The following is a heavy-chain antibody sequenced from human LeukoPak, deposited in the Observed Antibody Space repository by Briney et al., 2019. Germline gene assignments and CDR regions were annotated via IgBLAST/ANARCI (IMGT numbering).Heavy chain of an antibody. D-gene: IGHD3-10*01. CDR3: ARDDYGSGSWNDY. CDR2: IIWSGGST. J-gene: IGHJ4*02. V-gene: IGHV3-20*04. CDR1: GFTFDDYG. Sequence: GGSLRLSCAASGFTFDDYGMSWVRQAPGKGLEWVSGIIWSGGSTGYADSVKGRFTISRGNAKNSLYLQMNSLRAEDTALYYCARDDYGSGSWNDYWGQGTLVTVSS.